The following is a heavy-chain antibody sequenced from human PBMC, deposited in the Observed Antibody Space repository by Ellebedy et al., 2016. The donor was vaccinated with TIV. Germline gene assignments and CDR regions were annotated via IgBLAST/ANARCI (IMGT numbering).Heavy chain of an antibody. J-gene: IGHJ3*01. D-gene: IGHD4-23*01. CDR2: ISHDGKDT. V-gene: IGHV3-30*03. CDR3: AADYIGNSGAYDT. CDR1: GFTFSRYG. Sequence: GESLKISCAVSGFTFSRYGFHWVRQAPGEGLAWVAAISHDGKDTFYAASVKGRFTISRDNSMKTVNVEMNSLRPEDTAVYFCAADYIGNSGAYDTWGRGTLVIVSS.